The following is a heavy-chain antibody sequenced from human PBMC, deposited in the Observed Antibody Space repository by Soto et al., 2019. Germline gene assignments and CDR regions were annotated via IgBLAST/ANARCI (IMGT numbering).Heavy chain of an antibody. Sequence: PGGSLRLSCAASGFTFSSYAMSWVRQAPGKGLEWVSAISGSGGTTYYADSVKGRFTISRDNSKNTLYLQMNSLRAEDTAVYYCAEEGRFWSGLDAFDIWGQATMVTVSS. J-gene: IGHJ3*02. CDR2: ISGSGGTT. V-gene: IGHV3-23*01. D-gene: IGHD3-3*01. CDR3: AEEGRFWSGLDAFDI. CDR1: GFTFSSYA.